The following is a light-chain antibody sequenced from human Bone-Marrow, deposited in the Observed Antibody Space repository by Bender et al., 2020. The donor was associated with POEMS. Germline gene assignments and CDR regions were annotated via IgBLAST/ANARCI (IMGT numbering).Light chain of an antibody. CDR2: SDD. Sequence: QSVLTQPPSVSGTPGQRVTISCSGSNSNIETNSVNWYQRLPGTAPKLLIYSDDRRPSGIPARFYGSNSGNMATLTITRVEAGDEADYYCQVWDGSSVHWVFGGGTKLTVL. CDR1: NSNIETNS. CDR3: QVWDGSSVHWV. J-gene: IGLJ3*02. V-gene: IGLV1-44*01.